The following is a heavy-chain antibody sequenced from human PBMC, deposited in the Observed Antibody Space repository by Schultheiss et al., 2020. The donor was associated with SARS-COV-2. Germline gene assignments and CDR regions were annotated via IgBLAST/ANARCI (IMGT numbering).Heavy chain of an antibody. CDR1: GGSISSGDYY. V-gene: IGHV4-30-4*01. CDR3: ARERDSWFDP. Sequence: SETLSLTCTVSGGSISSGDYYWRWIRQPPGKGLEWIGYIYYSGSAYYNPSLKSRVTILVDTSKNQFSLKLSSVTAADTAVYYCARERDSWFDPWGQGTLVTVSS. J-gene: IGHJ5*02. CDR2: IYYSGSA. D-gene: IGHD4-11*01.